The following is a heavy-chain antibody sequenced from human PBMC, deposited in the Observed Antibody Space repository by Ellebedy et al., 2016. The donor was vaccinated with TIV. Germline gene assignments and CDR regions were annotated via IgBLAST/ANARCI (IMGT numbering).Heavy chain of an antibody. CDR1: GGSFSGYY. D-gene: IGHD3-10*01. CDR2: INHSGST. J-gene: IGHJ4*02. V-gene: IGHV4-34*01. CDR3: ARVRGKLREYFDY. Sequence: SETLSLTXAVYGGSFSGYYWSWIRQPPGKGLEWIGEINHSGSTNYNPSLKSRVTISVDTSKNQFSLKLSSVTAADTAVYYCARVRGKLREYFDYWGQGTLVTVSS.